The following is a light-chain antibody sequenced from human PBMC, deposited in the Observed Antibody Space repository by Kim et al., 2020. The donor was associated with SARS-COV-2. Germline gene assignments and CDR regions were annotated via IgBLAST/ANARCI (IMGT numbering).Light chain of an antibody. Sequence: QRITISCTGSSSNIGAGYDVHWYQQVPGTAPKLLIYGDNNRPSGVPDRVSGSKSGTSASLAITGLQAEDEADYYCQSYDSSLSGYVFGTGTKVTVL. CDR3: QSYDSSLSGYV. V-gene: IGLV1-40*01. CDR2: GDN. J-gene: IGLJ1*01. CDR1: SSNIGAGYD.